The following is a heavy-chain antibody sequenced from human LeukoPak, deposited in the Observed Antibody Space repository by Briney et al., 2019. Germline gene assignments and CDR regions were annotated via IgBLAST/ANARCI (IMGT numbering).Heavy chain of an antibody. Sequence: PGGSLRLSCAASGFTFGSYAMNWVRQAPGKGLEWVSGISGSGSNTYYADSVMGRFTISRDNSKNTLYLQMNSLRAEDTAVYYCAKDVLSGTYYYFDQWGQGTLVTVSS. CDR2: ISGSGSNT. D-gene: IGHD1-26*01. J-gene: IGHJ4*02. V-gene: IGHV3-23*01. CDR1: GFTFGSYA. CDR3: AKDVLSGTYYYFDQ.